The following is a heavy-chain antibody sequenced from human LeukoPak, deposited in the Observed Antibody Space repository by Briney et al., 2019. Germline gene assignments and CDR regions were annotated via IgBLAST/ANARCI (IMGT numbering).Heavy chain of an antibody. CDR1: EFIFSDYS. J-gene: IGHJ4*02. Sequence: GGSLRLSCAASEFIFSDYSMNWVRQDPGKGLEWVSSISSSGTYIYYADSVRGRFTISRDSAKNSLYLQMNSLRADDTAVYYCARGQGVYASGSYPLDSWGQGTLVTVSS. CDR3: ARGQGVYASGSYPLDS. V-gene: IGHV3-21*01. CDR2: ISSSGTYI. D-gene: IGHD3-10*01.